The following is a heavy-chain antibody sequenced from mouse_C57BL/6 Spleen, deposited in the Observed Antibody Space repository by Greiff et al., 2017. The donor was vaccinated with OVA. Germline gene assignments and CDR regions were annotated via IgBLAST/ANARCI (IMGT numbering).Heavy chain of an antibody. CDR3: ARTLGRYYFDY. V-gene: IGHV1-69*01. CDR1: GYTFTSYW. Sequence: QVQLQQPGAELVMPGASVKLSCKASGYTFTSYWMHWVKQRPGQGLEWIGEIDPSDSYTNYNQKFKGKSTLTVDKSSSTAYMQLSSLTSEDSAVYYCARTLGRYYFDYWGKGTTLTVSS. D-gene: IGHD4-1*01. J-gene: IGHJ2*01. CDR2: IDPSDSYT.